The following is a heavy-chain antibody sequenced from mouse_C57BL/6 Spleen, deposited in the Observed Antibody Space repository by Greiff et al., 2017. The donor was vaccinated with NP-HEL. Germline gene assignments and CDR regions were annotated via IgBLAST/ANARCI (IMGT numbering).Heavy chain of an antibody. J-gene: IGHJ1*03. CDR1: GYTFTSYW. V-gene: IGHV1-74*01. Sequence: QVQLQQPGAELVKPGASVKVSCKASGYTFTSYWMHWVKQRPGQGLEWLGRIHPSDSDTNYNQKFKGKATLTVDKSSSTAYMQLSSLTSEDSAVYYCAIVGDVDWYFDVWGTGTTVTVSS. CDR3: AIVGDVDWYFDV. CDR2: IHPSDSDT. D-gene: IGHD3-3*01.